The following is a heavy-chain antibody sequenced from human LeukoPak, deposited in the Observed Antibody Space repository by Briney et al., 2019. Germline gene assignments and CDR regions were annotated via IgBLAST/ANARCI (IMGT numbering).Heavy chain of an antibody. V-gene: IGHV1-46*01. J-gene: IGHJ5*02. CDR2: INPSGGST. CDR3: ARDRPYYYDSSGYYP. Sequence: VASVKVSCKASGYTFTSYGISWVRQAPGQGLEWMGIINPSGGSTSYAQKFQGRVTMTRDTSTSTVYMELSSLRSEDTAVYYCARDRPYYYDSSGYYPWGQGTLVTVSS. D-gene: IGHD3-22*01. CDR1: GYTFTSYG.